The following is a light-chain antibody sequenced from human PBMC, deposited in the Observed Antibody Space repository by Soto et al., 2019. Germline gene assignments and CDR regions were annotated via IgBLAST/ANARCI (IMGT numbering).Light chain of an antibody. CDR2: GNR. J-gene: IGLJ3*02. CDR1: SSNLGAGYD. V-gene: IGLV1-40*01. CDR3: QAYDYSLTASV. Sequence: QLVLTQPPSVSGAPGQRVTLSCTGNSSNLGAGYDVHWYQQLPGAAPKLVIFGNRNRPSGVPERLSGSKSGTSASLAITGLQAEDEADYYCQAYDYSLTASVFGGGTKLTVL.